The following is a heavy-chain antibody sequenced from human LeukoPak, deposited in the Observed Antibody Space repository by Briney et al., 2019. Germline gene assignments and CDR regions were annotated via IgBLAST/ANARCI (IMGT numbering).Heavy chain of an antibody. CDR1: GGSISSSSYY. V-gene: IGHV4-39*01. D-gene: IGHD3-22*01. J-gene: IGHJ5*02. CDR2: IYYSGST. Sequence: SETLSLTCTVSGGSISSSSYYWGWIRQPPGKGLEWIGSIYYSGSTYYNPSLKSRVTISVDTSKNQFSLKLSSVTAADTAVYYCARHITMIAPGWFDPWGQGTLVTVSS. CDR3: ARHITMIAPGWFDP.